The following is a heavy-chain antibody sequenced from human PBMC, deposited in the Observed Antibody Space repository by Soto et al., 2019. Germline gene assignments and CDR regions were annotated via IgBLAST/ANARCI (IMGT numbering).Heavy chain of an antibody. J-gene: IGHJ6*02. D-gene: IGHD3-16*01. CDR2: IDPSDSYI. Sequence: GESLKTSCKGSGYSFTKYWISWVRQMPGKGLEWMGRIDPSDSYINYSPSFQGHVTISADKSINTAYLQWSSLSASDTAIYYCARHYICRGGDCYYYGRDVWGQGTTVTVSS. CDR3: ARHYICRGGDCYYYGRDV. CDR1: GYSFTKYW. V-gene: IGHV5-10-1*01.